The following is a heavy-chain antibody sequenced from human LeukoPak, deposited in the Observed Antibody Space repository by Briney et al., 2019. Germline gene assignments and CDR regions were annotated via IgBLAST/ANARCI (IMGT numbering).Heavy chain of an antibody. Sequence: PSETLSLTCTVSGGSISSSSHYWGWIRQPPEKGLEWIGSMYYSGSTQYNPSLKSRVTISVDTSKNQFSLQLNSVTAADTAVYYCARDGSGSYYKIWGQGTLVTVSS. D-gene: IGHD3-10*01. V-gene: IGHV4-39*07. CDR1: GGSISSSSHY. CDR2: MYYSGST. J-gene: IGHJ4*02. CDR3: ARDGSGSYYKI.